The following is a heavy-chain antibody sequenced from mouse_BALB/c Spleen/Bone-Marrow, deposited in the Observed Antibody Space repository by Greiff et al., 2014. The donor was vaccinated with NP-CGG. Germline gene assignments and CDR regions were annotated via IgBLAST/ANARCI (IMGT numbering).Heavy chain of an antibody. Sequence: EVMLVESGGGLVQPGGSLKLSCATSGFTFSDYYMYWVRQTPEKRLEWVAYISNGGGSSTYYPDTVKGRFTISSDNAKNTLYLQMSRLKSEDTAMYYCASPGTYWGQGTLVTVSA. J-gene: IGHJ3*01. V-gene: IGHV5-12*02. CDR1: GFTFSDYY. D-gene: IGHD4-1*01. CDR3: ASPGTY. CDR2: ISNGGGSST.